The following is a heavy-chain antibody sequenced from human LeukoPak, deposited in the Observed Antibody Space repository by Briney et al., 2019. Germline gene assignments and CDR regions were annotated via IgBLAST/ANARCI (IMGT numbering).Heavy chain of an antibody. CDR3: ARGDYYDSSGYYYPFGY. J-gene: IGHJ4*02. CDR2: IYYSGST. CDR1: GGSISSSSYY. Sequence: PSETLSLTCTVSGGSISSSSYYWGWIRQPPGKGLEWIGSIYYSGSTYYNPFLKSRVTISVDTSKNQFSLKLSSVTAADTAVYYCARGDYYDSSGYYYPFGYWGQGTLVTVSS. V-gene: IGHV4-39*07. D-gene: IGHD3-22*01.